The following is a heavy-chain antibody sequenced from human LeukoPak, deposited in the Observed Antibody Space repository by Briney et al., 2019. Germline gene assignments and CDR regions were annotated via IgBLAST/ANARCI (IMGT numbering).Heavy chain of an antibody. V-gene: IGHV1-69*05. CDR3: ARREMATTPYYYYYYMDV. D-gene: IGHD5-24*01. CDR1: GGTFSSYA. CDR2: IIPIFGTA. J-gene: IGHJ6*03. Sequence: APVKVSCKASGGTFSSYAISWVRQAPGQGLEWMGRIIPIFGTANYAQKFQGRVTITTDESTSTAYMELSSLRSEDTAVYYCARREMATTPYYYYYYMDVWGKGTTVTVSS.